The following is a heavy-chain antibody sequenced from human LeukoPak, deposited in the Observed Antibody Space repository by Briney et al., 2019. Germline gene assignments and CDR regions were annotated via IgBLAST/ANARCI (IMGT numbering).Heavy chain of an antibody. CDR1: GFTFSNYW. Sequence: GGSLRLSCAASGFTFSNYWMNWVRQAPGKGLECLANIKQDGSETYYADSVKGQFTISRDNAKNSLYLQMNSLRAEDTAVCYCARETPRRGETRDGYRWGQGTLVTVSS. D-gene: IGHD5-24*01. CDR2: IKQDGSET. V-gene: IGHV3-7*01. J-gene: IGHJ4*02. CDR3: ARETPRRGETRDGYR.